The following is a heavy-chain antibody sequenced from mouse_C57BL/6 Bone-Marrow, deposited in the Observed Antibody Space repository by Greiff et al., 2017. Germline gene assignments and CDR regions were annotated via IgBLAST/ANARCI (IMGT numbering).Heavy chain of an antibody. D-gene: IGHD2-4*01. CDR2: ISSGGSYT. J-gene: IGHJ3*01. V-gene: IGHV5-6*01. CDR3: ARHYDYAWFAY. CDR1: GFTFSSYG. Sequence: EVKLVESGGDLVKPGGSLKLSCAASGFTFSSYGMSWVRPTPDKRLEWVATISSGGSYTYYPDSVKGRFTISRDNAKNTLYLQMSSLKSEDTAMYYCARHYDYAWFAYWGQGTLVTVSA.